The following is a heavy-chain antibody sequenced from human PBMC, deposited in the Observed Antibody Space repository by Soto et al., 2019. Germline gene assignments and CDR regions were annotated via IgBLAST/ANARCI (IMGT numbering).Heavy chain of an antibody. Sequence: ASVKVSCKASGYTFTNNDVSWVRQATGQGLEWMGWMNPGSGDTGYAQKFQGRVTMIRDISIDTAYMELNSLTSEDTAIYFFARMESFGSLNWFDPWGQGTLVTVSS. CDR1: GYTFTNND. CDR3: ARMESFGSLNWFDP. CDR2: MNPGSGDT. D-gene: IGHD5-18*01. J-gene: IGHJ5*02. V-gene: IGHV1-8*02.